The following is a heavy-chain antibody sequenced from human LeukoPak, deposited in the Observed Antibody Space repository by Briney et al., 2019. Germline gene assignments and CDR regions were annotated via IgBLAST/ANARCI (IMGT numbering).Heavy chain of an antibody. CDR1: VGTFSSYA. Sequence: SSENVSYKASVGTFSSYAIIWVRQAPAQGLEWMGGVILFFGAANYAHHSQGRVTITTEESTNTAYLELSSLRPEDTAVYYCARGGPHDFWSGSIGDYYYYMDVWGKGTTVTVSS. J-gene: IGHJ6*03. CDR2: VILFFGAA. V-gene: IGHV1-69*05. CDR3: ARGGPHDFWSGSIGDYYYYMDV. D-gene: IGHD3-3*01.